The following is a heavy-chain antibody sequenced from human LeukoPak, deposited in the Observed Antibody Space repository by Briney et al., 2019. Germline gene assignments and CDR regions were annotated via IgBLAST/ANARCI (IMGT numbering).Heavy chain of an antibody. CDR2: INPNSGGT. V-gene: IGHV1-2*02. D-gene: IGHD3-10*01. Sequence: GASVKVSCKASGYTFTGYYMHWVRQAPGQGLEWMGWINPNSGGTNYAQKFQGRVTMTKDTSISTAYMELSRLRSDDTAVYYCVMVRGVTDYYYYGMDVWGQGTTVTVSS. CDR3: VMVRGVTDYYYYGMDV. J-gene: IGHJ6*02. CDR1: GYTFTGYY.